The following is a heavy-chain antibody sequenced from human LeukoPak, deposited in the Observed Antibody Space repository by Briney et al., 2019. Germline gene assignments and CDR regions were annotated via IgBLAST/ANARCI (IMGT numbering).Heavy chain of an antibody. V-gene: IGHV1-69*04. Sequence: SVKVSCKASGGTFSSYAISWVRQAPGQGLEWMGRIIPILGIANYAQKFQGRVTITADKSTSTAYMELSSLRSEDPAVYYCARAANIVVEPAASFAYGGRGPRVTVSS. CDR1: GGTFSSYA. CDR3: ARAANIVVEPAASFAY. CDR2: IIPILGIA. J-gene: IGHJ4*02. D-gene: IGHD2-2*01.